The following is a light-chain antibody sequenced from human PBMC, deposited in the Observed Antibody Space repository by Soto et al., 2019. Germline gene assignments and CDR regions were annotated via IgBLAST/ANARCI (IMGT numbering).Light chain of an antibody. Sequence: EIVLTQSPATLSLSPGERATLSCRASQSVSSYLAWYQQKPGQAPRLLIYDASNRATGIPARFSGSGSGTDFTLTISSLEPEDFATFYCQQYSTYSRAFGQGTKLEI. CDR1: QSVSSY. CDR2: DAS. V-gene: IGKV3-11*01. J-gene: IGKJ1*01. CDR3: QQYSTYSRA.